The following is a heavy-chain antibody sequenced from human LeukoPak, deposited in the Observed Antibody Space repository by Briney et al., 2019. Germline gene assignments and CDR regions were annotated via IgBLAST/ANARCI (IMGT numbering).Heavy chain of an antibody. CDR2: INRDETDI. CDR3: ARAYYGSGTYYYYYYYMDV. J-gene: IGHJ6*03. Sequence: GGSLRLSCAASGFNFNSYIGWVRQAPEDGLEWVAIINRDETDIYYVDSVKGRFTISRDNAKSSLFLEMNSLRVEDTGVYYCARAYYGSGTYYYYYYYMDVWGKGTTVTVSS. CDR1: GFNFNSY. D-gene: IGHD3-10*01. V-gene: IGHV3-7*01.